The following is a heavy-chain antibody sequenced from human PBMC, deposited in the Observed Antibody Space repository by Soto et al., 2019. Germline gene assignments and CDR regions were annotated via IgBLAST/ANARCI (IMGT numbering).Heavy chain of an antibody. CDR2: ISYSGNT. Sequence: QTPEKGLEWIGYISYSGNTYYNPSLMSRLTISLDTSKNQFSLKLDSVTAADTAVYYCAKAKYRSSYARGPVDLRAHGTTVPVS. V-gene: IGHV4-30-4*01. D-gene: IGHD2-2*01. CDR3: AKAKYRSSYARGPVDL. J-gene: IGHJ3*01.